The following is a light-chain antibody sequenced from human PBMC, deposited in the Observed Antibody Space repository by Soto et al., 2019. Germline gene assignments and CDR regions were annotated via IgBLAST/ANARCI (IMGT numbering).Light chain of an antibody. CDR3: QQYGSSSIT. Sequence: EIVLTQSPGTLSLSPGERATLSCRASQSVSSSYLAWYQQKPGQAPRLLIYGASSRATGIPDRFSGSGSGTDFTLTIIRLEPEDFAVYYCQQYGSSSITFGQGTRREIK. V-gene: IGKV3-20*01. CDR1: QSVSSSY. CDR2: GAS. J-gene: IGKJ5*01.